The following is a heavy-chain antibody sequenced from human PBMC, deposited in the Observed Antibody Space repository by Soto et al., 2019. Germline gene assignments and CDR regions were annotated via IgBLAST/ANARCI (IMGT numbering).Heavy chain of an antibody. Sequence: GASVKVSCKASGYTFTGYYMHWVRQAPGQGLEWMGWINPNSGGTNYAQKFQGWVTMTRDTSISTAYMELSRLRSDDTAVYYCARVKGAVKTAYYYYGMDVWGQGPTVTVSS. CDR2: INPNSGGT. CDR3: ARVKGAVKTAYYYYGMDV. J-gene: IGHJ6*02. CDR1: GYTFTGYY. D-gene: IGHD4-17*01. V-gene: IGHV1-2*04.